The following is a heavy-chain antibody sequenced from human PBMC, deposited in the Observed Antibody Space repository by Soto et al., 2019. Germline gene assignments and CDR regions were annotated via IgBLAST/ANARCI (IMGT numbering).Heavy chain of an antibody. V-gene: IGHV1-69*13. J-gene: IGHJ6*04. CDR3: ARVLFLNFNGSGYYPYYSYGWNV. Sequence: SVKVSCKASGGTFSSYAISWVRQAPGQGLEWMGGIIPIFGTANYAQKFQGRVTITADESTSTAYMELGSLRSEDTAVYYCARVLFLNFNGSGYYPYYSYGWNVGGKGTRFPASS. D-gene: IGHD3-22*01. CDR2: IIPIFGTA. CDR1: GGTFSSYA.